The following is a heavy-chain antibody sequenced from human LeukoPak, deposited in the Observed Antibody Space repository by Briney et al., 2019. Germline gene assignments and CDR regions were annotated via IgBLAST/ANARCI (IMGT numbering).Heavy chain of an antibody. D-gene: IGHD6-13*01. Sequence: GGSLRLSCAASGFTFSSYAMHWVRQAPGKGLEWVAVISYDGSNKYYADSVKGRFTISRDNSKNTLYLQMNSLRAEDTAVYYCARDWVSAAAGRVFHPGGQGTLVTVSS. J-gene: IGHJ5*02. CDR2: ISYDGSNK. CDR1: GFTFSSYA. V-gene: IGHV3-30-3*01. CDR3: ARDWVSAAAGRVFHP.